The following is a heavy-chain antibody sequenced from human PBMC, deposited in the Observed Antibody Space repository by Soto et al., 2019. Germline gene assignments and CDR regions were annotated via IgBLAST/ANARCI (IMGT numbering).Heavy chain of an antibody. J-gene: IGHJ4*02. D-gene: IGHD2-15*01. CDR3: AKQNGYGGNTEIEN. Sequence: PGGSLRLSCIESGITFNSYWMIWVRQAPGKGLEYVADIKEDGSEKNYVDSVKGRFTISRDNSKNTLYLQMNSLRAEDTAVYYCAKQNGYGGNTEIENWGQGTLVTVSS. CDR1: GITFNSYW. CDR2: IKEDGSEK. V-gene: IGHV3-7*03.